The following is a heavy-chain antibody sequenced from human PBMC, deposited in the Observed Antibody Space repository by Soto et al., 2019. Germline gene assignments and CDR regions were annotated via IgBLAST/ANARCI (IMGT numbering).Heavy chain of an antibody. CDR1: AGSISSNTYY. CDR3: ATARVSYSQHHLRPFDY. V-gene: IGHV4-39*01. D-gene: IGHD3-3*02. Sequence: QLQLQESGPGLVKPSETLSLTCTVSAGSISSNTYYCGWIRQPPGKGLEWIANVYYNGNSYFNRSLKSQDLASIHTSNKQFSLWLNYMAAPDPAIYYCATARVSYSQHHLRPFDYWSQGTLVTVSS. J-gene: IGHJ4*02. CDR2: VYYNGNS.